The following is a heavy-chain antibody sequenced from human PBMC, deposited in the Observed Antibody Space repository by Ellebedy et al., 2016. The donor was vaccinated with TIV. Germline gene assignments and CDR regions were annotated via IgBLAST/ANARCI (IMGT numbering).Heavy chain of an antibody. Sequence: GGSLRLSCAASGFTFSSFAMHWVRQAPGKGLEWLSVISGGGDSTYHADSVKGRVTITRDNSKNTRYLQMDRLRAEDTAVYYCAKGTSSGFNYDRVGSEYWGQGALVTVSS. CDR2: ISGGGDST. V-gene: IGHV3-23*01. CDR1: GFTFSSFA. J-gene: IGHJ4*02. CDR3: AKGTSSGFNYDRVGSEY. D-gene: IGHD3-22*01.